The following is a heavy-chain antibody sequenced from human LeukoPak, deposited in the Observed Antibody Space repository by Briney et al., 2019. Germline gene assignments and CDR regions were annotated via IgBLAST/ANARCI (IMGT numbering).Heavy chain of an antibody. Sequence: PGGSLRLSCAASGFTFSSYAMSWVRQAPGKGLEWVSAISGSGGSTYYADSVKGRFTISRDNSKNTLYLQMNSLRAEDTAVYYCAKGRDYVWGSYRYYYFDYWAREPWSPSPQ. CDR3: AKGRDYVWGSYRYYYFDY. J-gene: IGHJ4*02. D-gene: IGHD3-16*02. V-gene: IGHV3-23*01. CDR2: ISGSGGST. CDR1: GFTFSSYA.